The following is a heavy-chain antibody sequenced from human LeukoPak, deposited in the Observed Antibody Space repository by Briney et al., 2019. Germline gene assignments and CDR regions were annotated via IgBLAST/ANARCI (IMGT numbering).Heavy chain of an antibody. D-gene: IGHD2-2*01. V-gene: IGHV1-46*01. CDR1: GYTFTSSF. CDR2: INPSGGSP. CDR3: ARDSSSSSLADP. J-gene: IGHJ5*02. Sequence: GASVKVSCKASGYTFTSSFMHWVRQAPGQRLECMGIINPSGGSPTYAQKFQGRVTMTRDTSTSTVYMELSSLRSDDTAMYYCARDSSSSSLADPWGQGTLVTVSS.